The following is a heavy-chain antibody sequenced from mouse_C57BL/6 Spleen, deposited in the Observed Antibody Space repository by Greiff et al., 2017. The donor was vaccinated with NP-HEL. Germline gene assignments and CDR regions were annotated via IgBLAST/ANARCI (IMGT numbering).Heavy chain of an antibody. V-gene: IGHV1-55*01. CDR2: IYPGSGST. D-gene: IGHD2-1*01. CDR3: ARKEGIYYGNYESY. J-gene: IGHJ2*01. Sequence: QVQLQQSGAELVKPGASVKMSCKASGYTFTSYWITWVKQRPGQGLEWIGDIYPGSGSTNYNEKFKSKATLTVDTSSSTAYMQLSSLTSEDSAVYYCARKEGIYYGNYESYWGQGTTLTVSS. CDR1: GYTFTSYW.